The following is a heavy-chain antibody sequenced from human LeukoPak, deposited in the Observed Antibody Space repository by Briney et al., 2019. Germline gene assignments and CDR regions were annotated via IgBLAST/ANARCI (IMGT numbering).Heavy chain of an antibody. V-gene: IGHV1-69*05. J-gene: IGHJ4*02. CDR2: IIPIFGTA. CDR1: GGTFSSYA. CDR3: AREARYDSSGYYYRAFDY. Sequence: SVKVSCKXSGGTFSSYAISWVRQAPGQGLEWMGRIIPIFGTANYSQKFQGRVTITTDESTSTAYMELSSLRSEDTAVYYCAREARYDSSGYYYRAFDYWGQGTLVTVSS. D-gene: IGHD3-22*01.